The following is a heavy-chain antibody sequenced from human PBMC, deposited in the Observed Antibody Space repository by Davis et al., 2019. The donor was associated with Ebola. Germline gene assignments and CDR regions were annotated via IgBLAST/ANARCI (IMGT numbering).Heavy chain of an antibody. CDR2: IYCGGST. D-gene: IGHD6-6*01. CDR1: GFTVSSNY. V-gene: IGHV3-53*01. CDR3: ARSSAARHVGLSWFDY. J-gene: IGHJ4*02. Sequence: GGSLRPSCPPSGFTVSSNYMSWVRQAPGKGLEWVSVIYCGGSTYYADSVKGRSTISRDNSKNTLYLQMNSLRAEDTAVYYCARSSAARHVGLSWFDYWGQGTLVTVSS.